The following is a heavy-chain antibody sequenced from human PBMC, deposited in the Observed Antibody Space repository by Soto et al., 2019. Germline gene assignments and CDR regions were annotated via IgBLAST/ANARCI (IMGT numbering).Heavy chain of an antibody. CDR1: GGSISNYY. CDR3: ARSLYYYDSSGYPPVEY. J-gene: IGHJ4*02. CDR2: IYYSGST. D-gene: IGHD3-22*01. Sequence: TLSLTCIVSGGSISNYYWIWIRQPPGKGLEWIGYIYYSGSTNYNPSLQSRVTISLDTSKNQVSLKLSSVTAADTAVYYCARSLYYYDSSGYPPVEYWGQGTPVTXSS. V-gene: IGHV4-59*12.